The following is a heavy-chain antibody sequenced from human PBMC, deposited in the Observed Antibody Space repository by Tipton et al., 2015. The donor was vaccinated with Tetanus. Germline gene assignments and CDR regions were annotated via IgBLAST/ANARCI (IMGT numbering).Heavy chain of an antibody. CDR2: SWYDGTDK. V-gene: IGHV3-33*01. J-gene: IGHJ5*02. Sequence: SLRLSCAASGFIFNSYGIHWVRQAPGKGLEWLADSWYDGTDKYYADSVKGRFTISRDNSKNTLYLQMNSLRAEDTALYYCAREADWSGGSCFSGGFYTWGQGTQVTVSS. CDR1: GFIFNSYG. D-gene: IGHD2-15*01. CDR3: AREADWSGGSCFSGGFYT.